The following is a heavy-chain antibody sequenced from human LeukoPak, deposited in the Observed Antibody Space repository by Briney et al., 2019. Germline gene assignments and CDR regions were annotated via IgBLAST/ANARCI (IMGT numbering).Heavy chain of an antibody. D-gene: IGHD6-19*01. CDR2: IYSGGST. Sequence: GGSLRLSCAASGYTVSSNYMSWVRQAPGKGLEWVSVIYSGGSTYYADSVKGRFTISRDNSKNTLYLQMNSLRAEDTAVYYCARGGVRIAVAKFDPWGQGTLVTVSS. CDR1: GYTVSSNY. J-gene: IGHJ5*02. V-gene: IGHV3-53*01. CDR3: ARGGVRIAVAKFDP.